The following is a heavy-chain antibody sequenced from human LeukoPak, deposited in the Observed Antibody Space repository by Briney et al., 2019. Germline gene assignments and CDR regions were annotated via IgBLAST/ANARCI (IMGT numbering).Heavy chain of an antibody. Sequence: SQTLSLTCAISGDSVSSNSVAWNWIRQSPSRGLEWLGRTYYRSKWYNDYAVSVKSRITINPDTSKNQFSLHPNSVTPEDTAVYYCVRDSDADRDAFDIWGQGTVVTVSS. J-gene: IGHJ3*02. CDR1: GDSVSSNSVA. V-gene: IGHV6-1*01. CDR2: TYYRSKWYN. CDR3: VRDSDADRDAFDI.